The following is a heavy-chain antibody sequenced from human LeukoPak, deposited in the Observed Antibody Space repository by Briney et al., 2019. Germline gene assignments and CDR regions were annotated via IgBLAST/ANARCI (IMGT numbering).Heavy chain of an antibody. V-gene: IGHV3-23*01. J-gene: IGHJ5*02. CDR1: GFTFSIYA. Sequence: GGSLRLSCAASGFTFSIYAISWVRQAPGKGLEWVSAITGGRGSTFYAESVKGRFTISRDNSKTTLYLQMNSLRAEDTAVYYCAKTARNGGTSGVRWFDPWGEGTLVSVSS. CDR3: AKTARNGGTSGVRWFDP. CDR2: ITGGRGST. D-gene: IGHD4-23*01.